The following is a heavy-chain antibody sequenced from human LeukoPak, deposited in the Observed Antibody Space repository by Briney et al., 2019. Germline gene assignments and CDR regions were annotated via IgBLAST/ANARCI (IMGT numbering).Heavy chain of an antibody. CDR1: GFTFISYS. J-gene: IGHJ4*02. CDR2: ISSSSSSI. D-gene: IGHD3-10*01. V-gene: IGHV3-21*01. CDR3: ARDRGHYDSGRYVPLDY. Sequence: PGGSLKLSCAASGFTFISYSMNWVRQAPGKGLEWVSSISSSSSSIYYADSVKGRFTISRDNAKNSLYLQMNSLRAEDTAMYYCARDRGHYDSGRYVPLDYWGQGTLVTVSS.